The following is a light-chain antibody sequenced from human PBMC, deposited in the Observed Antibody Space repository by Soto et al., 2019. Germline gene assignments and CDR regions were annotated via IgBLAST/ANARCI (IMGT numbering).Light chain of an antibody. Sequence: DIVLTQSPATLSLSPGERATLSCRASQTVGSYLAWYQQKPGQAPRLLIYDTSNRATGIPARFSGSGSGTDFTLTSSSLEPEDFAVYYCQQRSNWHPTFGQGTRLEIK. CDR2: DTS. CDR3: QQRSNWHPT. J-gene: IGKJ5*01. V-gene: IGKV3-11*01. CDR1: QTVGSY.